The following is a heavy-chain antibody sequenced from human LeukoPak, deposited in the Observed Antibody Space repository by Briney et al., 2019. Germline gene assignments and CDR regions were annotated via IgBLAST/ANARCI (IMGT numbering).Heavy chain of an antibody. CDR2: TYYRSKWYN. V-gene: IGHV6-1*01. J-gene: IGHJ5*02. CDR1: GDSVSSNSAA. D-gene: IGHD3-22*01. CDR3: ARGGRSLTMIVVVPWAWFDP. Sequence: SQTLSLTCAISGDSVSSNSAAWNWIRQSPSRGLEWLGRTYYRSKWYNDYAVSVKSRITINPDTSKNQFSLQLNSVTAADTAVYYCARGGRSLTMIVVVPWAWFDPWGQGTLVTVSS.